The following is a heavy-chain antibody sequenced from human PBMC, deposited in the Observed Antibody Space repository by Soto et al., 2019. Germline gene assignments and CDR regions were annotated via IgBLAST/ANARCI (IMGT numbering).Heavy chain of an antibody. CDR3: ARDPIRGDGYSFDY. CDR2: ISSGGETI. Sequence: EVQLVESGGGLVQPGGSLRLSCAASGFSFSSNNMNWVRQAPGKGLEWVSYISSGGETIYYTDSVKGRFTISRDNAKNSLFLQMNSLRDEDTAVYYCARDPIRGDGYSFDYWGQGTLVTVSS. D-gene: IGHD5-12*01. J-gene: IGHJ4*02. V-gene: IGHV3-48*02. CDR1: GFSFSSNN.